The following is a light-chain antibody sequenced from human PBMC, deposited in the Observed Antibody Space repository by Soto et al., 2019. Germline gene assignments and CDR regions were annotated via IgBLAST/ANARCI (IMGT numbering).Light chain of an antibody. V-gene: IGKV1-39*01. CDR2: AAS. CDR1: QSISSY. Sequence: DIQMTQSPSSLSASVGDRVTITCRASQSISSYLNWYQQKPGKAPKFLIYAASSLQSGVPSRFSGSGSGTDFTLTISCLQSEDFATYYCQQYYSYPPTFGQGTKVDI. CDR3: QQYYSYPPT. J-gene: IGKJ1*01.